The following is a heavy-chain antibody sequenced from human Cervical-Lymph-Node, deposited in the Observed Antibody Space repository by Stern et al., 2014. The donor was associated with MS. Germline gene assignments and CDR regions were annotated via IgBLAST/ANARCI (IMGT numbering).Heavy chain of an antibody. V-gene: IGHV3-73*01. CDR3: KTKEY. J-gene: IGHJ4*02. CDR1: GFTFSASA. Sequence: VQLVESGGGLVQPGGSLKLSCAASGFTFSASAMHWVRQASGNGLEWVGRIRTKPNNYATIYDASVKGRFTISRDDSENTVFLQMNNLKIKDTAVYYCKTKEYWGQGTLVTVSS. CDR2: IRTKPNNYAT.